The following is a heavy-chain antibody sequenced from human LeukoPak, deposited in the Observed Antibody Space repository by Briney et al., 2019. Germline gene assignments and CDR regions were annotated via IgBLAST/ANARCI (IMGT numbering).Heavy chain of an antibody. Sequence: GASVKVSCKASGGTFSSYAISWVRQAPGQGLEWMGRIIPILGIANYAQKFQGRVTITADKSTSTAYMELSSLRSEDTAVYYCARVLVGAVHFDYWGPGALVTVSS. CDR3: ARVLVGAVHFDY. CDR1: GGTFSSYA. CDR2: IIPILGIA. D-gene: IGHD1-26*01. J-gene: IGHJ4*02. V-gene: IGHV1-69*04.